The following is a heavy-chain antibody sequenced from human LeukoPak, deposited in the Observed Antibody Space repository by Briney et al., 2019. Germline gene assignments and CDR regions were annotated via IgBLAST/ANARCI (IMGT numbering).Heavy chain of an antibody. V-gene: IGHV3-74*01. D-gene: IGHD3-16*01. CDR1: GFTFSSYW. J-gene: IGHJ3*02. CDR2: INSDGSST. Sequence: PGGSLRLSCAASGFTFSSYWMHWVRQAPGKGLVWVSRINSDGSSTSYADSVKGRFTISRDNAKNTLYLQMNSLRAEDTAVYYCARDLWASGTGPFDAFDIWGQGTMVTVSS. CDR3: ARDLWASGTGPFDAFDI.